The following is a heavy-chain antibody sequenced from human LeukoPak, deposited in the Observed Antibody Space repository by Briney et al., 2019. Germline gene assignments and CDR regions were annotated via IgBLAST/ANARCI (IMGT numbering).Heavy chain of an antibody. V-gene: IGHV5-51*01. CDR2: IYPGDSDT. Sequence: MAGESLKISCKGSGYRFSSYWIGWVRQMPGKGLEWMGIIYPGDSDTRYSPSFQGQVTISADKSISTAYLQWSSLKASDTAMYYCARVGATRFRSAVDIWGRGTMVTVSS. D-gene: IGHD1-26*01. CDR1: GYRFSSYW. J-gene: IGHJ3*02. CDR3: ARVGATRFRSAVDI.